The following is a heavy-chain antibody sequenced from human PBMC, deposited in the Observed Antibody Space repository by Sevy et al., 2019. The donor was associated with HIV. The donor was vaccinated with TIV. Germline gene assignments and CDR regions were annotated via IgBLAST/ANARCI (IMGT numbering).Heavy chain of an antibody. Sequence: GGSLRLSCAASGFTFSNAWMSWVRQAPGKGLEWAGRIKSKTDGGTKDYAAPVKGRFTISRDDSKNTLYLHMNSLKTEDTAIYYCTTASNKRGLSALLDYWGQGTLVTVSS. D-gene: IGHD3-10*01. J-gene: IGHJ4*02. CDR3: TTASNKRGLSALLDY. CDR1: GFTFSNAW. CDR2: IKSKTDGGTK. V-gene: IGHV3-15*01.